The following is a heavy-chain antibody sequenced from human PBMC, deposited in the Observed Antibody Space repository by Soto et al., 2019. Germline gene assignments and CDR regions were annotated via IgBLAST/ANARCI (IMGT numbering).Heavy chain of an antibody. V-gene: IGHV1-18*01. CDR2: ISAYNGNT. Sequence: EASVKVSCKASGYTFTSYGISWVRQAPGQGLEWMGWISAYNGNTNYAQKLQGRVTMTTDTSTSTAYMELRSLRSDDTAVCYCARVTYDFWSGYYTGLYWFDPWGQGTLVTVSS. CDR1: GYTFTSYG. CDR3: ARVTYDFWSGYYTGLYWFDP. J-gene: IGHJ5*02. D-gene: IGHD3-3*01.